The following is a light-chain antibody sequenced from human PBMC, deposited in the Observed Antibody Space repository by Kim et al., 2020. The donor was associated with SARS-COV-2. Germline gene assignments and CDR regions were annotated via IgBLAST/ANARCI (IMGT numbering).Light chain of an antibody. CDR2: DNN. J-gene: IGLJ3*02. V-gene: IGLV1-51*01. Sequence: GQKVTISCSGSSSNIGNNSVSWYQQLPGTAPKLLIYDNNKRPSGIPDRFSGSKSGTSATLGITGLQTGDEADYYCGTWDSSLSAAVFGGGTQLTVL. CDR3: GTWDSSLSAAV. CDR1: SSNIGNNS.